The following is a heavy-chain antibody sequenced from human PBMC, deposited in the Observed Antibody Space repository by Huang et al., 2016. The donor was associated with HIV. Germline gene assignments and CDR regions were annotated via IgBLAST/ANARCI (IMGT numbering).Heavy chain of an antibody. V-gene: IGHV1-2*06. J-gene: IGHJ4*02. CDR1: GYSFTGHF. D-gene: IGHD3-10*01. Sequence: QVQLVQSGAEVKRPGASVKVSCKASGYSFTGHFIPWVRQAPGQGLEWMGRSDPTRGARNGASRLQGRVSMTRDKSIGTAYMELSGLRSDDTAVFFCAREAWASGVAHYFDYWGPGTLVTVSS. CDR3: AREAWASGVAHYFDY. CDR2: SDPTRGAR.